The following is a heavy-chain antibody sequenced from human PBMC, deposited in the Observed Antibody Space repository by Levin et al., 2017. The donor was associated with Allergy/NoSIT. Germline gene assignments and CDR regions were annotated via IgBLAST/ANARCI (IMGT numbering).Heavy chain of an antibody. CDR3: ARRDKYYYGSSGYYNPNFDY. J-gene: IGHJ4*02. V-gene: IGHV5-10-1*01. D-gene: IGHD3-22*01. CDR1: GYSFTSYW. CDR2: IDPSDSYT. Sequence: PRASVKVSCKGSGYSFTSYWISWVRQMPGKGLEWMGRIDPSDSYTNYSPSFQGHVTISADMSISTAYLQWSSLKASDTAMYYCARRDKYYYGSSGYYNPNFDYWGQGTLVTVSS.